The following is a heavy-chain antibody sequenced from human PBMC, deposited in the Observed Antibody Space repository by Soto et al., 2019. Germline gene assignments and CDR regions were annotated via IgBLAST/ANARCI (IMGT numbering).Heavy chain of an antibody. CDR3: ARAGYGSGSYYIDY. J-gene: IGHJ4*02. V-gene: IGHV3-33*01. CDR1: GFTFSSYG. D-gene: IGHD3-10*01. Sequence: QVQLVESGGGVVQPGRPLRLSCAASGFTFSSYGMHWVRQAPAKGLEWVAVRWYDGSNKYYADSVMGRFTISRDNSKNTLYLQMNSLRAEDTAVYYGARAGYGSGSYYIDYWGKGTLVTVSS. CDR2: RWYDGSNK.